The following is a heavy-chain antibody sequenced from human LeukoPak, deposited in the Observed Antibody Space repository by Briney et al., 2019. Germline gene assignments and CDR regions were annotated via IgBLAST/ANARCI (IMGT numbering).Heavy chain of an antibody. D-gene: IGHD6-13*01. J-gene: IGHJ6*02. CDR2: IYTSGST. V-gene: IGHV4-4*07. CDR1: GGSISSYY. Sequence: PSETLSLTCTVSGGSISSYYWSWIRQPAGKGLGWIGRIYTSGSTNYNPSLKSRVTMSVDTSKNQFSLKLSSVTAADTAVYYCARGTYSSSWYSDGMDVWGQGTTVTVSS. CDR3: ARGTYSSSWYSDGMDV.